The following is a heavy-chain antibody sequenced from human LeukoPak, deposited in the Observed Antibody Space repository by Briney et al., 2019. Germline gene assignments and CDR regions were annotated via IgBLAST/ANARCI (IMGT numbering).Heavy chain of an antibody. Sequence: PGGSLRLSCAASGFTFSIYAMSWVRQAPGKGLEWVSAISGNGGSTYYADSVKGRFTISRDNSKNTLYLQMNSLRAEDTAVYYCAKRPPVGYYCEYWGQETLVTVPS. CDR2: ISGNGGST. V-gene: IGHV3-23*01. D-gene: IGHD3-22*01. CDR3: AKRPPVGYYCEY. J-gene: IGHJ4*02. CDR1: GFTFSIYA.